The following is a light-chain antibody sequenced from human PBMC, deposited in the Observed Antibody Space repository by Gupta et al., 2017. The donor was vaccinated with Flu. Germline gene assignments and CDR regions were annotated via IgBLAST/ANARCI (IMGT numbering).Light chain of an antibody. CDR1: QSVLYSSNNKNY. Sequence: DIVMTQSPDSLAVSLGERATINCKSSQSVLYSSNNKNYLAWYQQKPGQPPKLLIYWASTRESGVPDRFSGSGSGTDFTLTISSLQAEDVAVYYCQQYYRRGRAFGQGTKLEIK. CDR2: WAS. V-gene: IGKV4-1*01. J-gene: IGKJ2*01. CDR3: QQYYRRGRA.